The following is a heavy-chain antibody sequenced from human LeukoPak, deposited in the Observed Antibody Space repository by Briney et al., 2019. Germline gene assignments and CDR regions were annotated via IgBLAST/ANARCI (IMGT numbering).Heavy chain of an antibody. CDR1: GFTFDDYA. CDR3: TRALREYDSSGYTLGWEK. V-gene: IGHV3-49*04. CDR2: IRSKAYGGTT. Sequence: GGSLRLSCTASGFTFDDYAMSWVRQAPEKGLEWVGFIRSKAYGGTTEYAASVKGRFTISRDDSKSIAYLQMNSLKTEDTAVYYCTRALREYDSSGYTLGWEKWGQGTLVTVSS. J-gene: IGHJ4*02. D-gene: IGHD3-22*01.